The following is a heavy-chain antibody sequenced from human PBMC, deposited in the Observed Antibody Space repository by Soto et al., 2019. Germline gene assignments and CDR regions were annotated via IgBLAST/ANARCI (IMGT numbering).Heavy chain of an antibody. CDR2: IYYSGST. D-gene: IGHD6-13*01. CDR1: GGSISSSSYY. CDR3: ARRFIAAAGVVWFDP. Sequence: QLQLQESGPGLVKPSETLSLTCTVSGGSISSSSYYWGWIRQPPGKGLEWIGSIYYSGSTYYNPSLKSRVTISVDTSKNQCSLKLSSVTAADTAVYYCARRFIAAAGVVWFDPWGQGTLVTVSS. V-gene: IGHV4-39*01. J-gene: IGHJ5*02.